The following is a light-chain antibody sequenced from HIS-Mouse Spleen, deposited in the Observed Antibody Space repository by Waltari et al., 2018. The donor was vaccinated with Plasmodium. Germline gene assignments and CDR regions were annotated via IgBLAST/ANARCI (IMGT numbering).Light chain of an antibody. J-gene: IGLJ2*01. CDR1: KLGDKY. CDR2: QDS. Sequence: SYELTQPPSVSVSPGQTASITCSGDKLGDKYACWYQQKPGQSPVLVINQDSKRPSGIPERFAGSNSGNTATLTISGTHAMDEADYYCQAWDSSTAWVFGGGTKLTVL. V-gene: IGLV3-1*01. CDR3: QAWDSSTAWV.